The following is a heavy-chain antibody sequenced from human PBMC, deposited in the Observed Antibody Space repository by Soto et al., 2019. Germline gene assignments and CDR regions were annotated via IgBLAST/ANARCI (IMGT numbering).Heavy chain of an antibody. CDR2: VSGGGGST. D-gene: IGHD2-15*01. Sequence: GGSLRLSCAASGFTFSPYAMSWVRQVPGKGLEWVSTVSGGGGSTYYADSVKGRFTISRDDSKNTLYLQMNSLSGEDTAVYHCARASPSGSKDIFGIWGQGTMVTVSS. J-gene: IGHJ3*02. CDR1: GFTFSPYA. CDR3: ARASPSGSKDIFGI. V-gene: IGHV3-23*01.